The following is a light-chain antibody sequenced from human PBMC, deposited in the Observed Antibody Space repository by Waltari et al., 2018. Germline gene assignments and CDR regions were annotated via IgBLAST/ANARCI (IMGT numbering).Light chain of an antibody. V-gene: IGLV2-14*03. CDR3: SSYISSSTLEL. CDR1: SNAVGGLTY. Sequence: PLPQPAPGSGFPGRPITISYPGTSNAVGGLTYFSCYQQHPGKAPKLMIYDVSNRPSGVSNRFSGSKSGNTASLTISGLQAEDEADYYCSSYISSSTLELFGGGTSLTVL. J-gene: IGLJ2*01. CDR2: DVS.